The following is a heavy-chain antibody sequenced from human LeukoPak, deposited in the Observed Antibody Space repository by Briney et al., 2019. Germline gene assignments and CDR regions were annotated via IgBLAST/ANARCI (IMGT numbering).Heavy chain of an antibody. CDR2: ISGGGGST. D-gene: IGHD3-22*01. Sequence: GGSLRLSCAASGFTFTSYSMNWVRQAPGKGLEWVSTISGGGGSTYYADSVRGRFTISRDNSKNTLYLQVNSLRAEDTAVYYCARPRPPYDSRGYYWSENAFDIWGQGTMVTVSS. J-gene: IGHJ3*02. CDR3: ARPRPPYDSRGYYWSENAFDI. CDR1: GFTFTSYS. V-gene: IGHV3-23*01.